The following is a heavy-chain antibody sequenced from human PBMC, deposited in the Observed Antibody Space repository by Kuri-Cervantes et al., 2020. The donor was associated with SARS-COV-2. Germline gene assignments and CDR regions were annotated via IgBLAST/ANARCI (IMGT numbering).Heavy chain of an antibody. CDR3: ARGSTDYSNGGHYYYYMDV. CDR2: INPNSGGT. D-gene: IGHD4-11*01. J-gene: IGHJ6*03. V-gene: IGHV1-2*02. Sequence: ASVKVSCKASGYTFTGYYMHWVRQAPGQGLEWMGWINPNSGGTNYAQKFQGRVTMTRDTSISTAYMELSRLRSDDTAVYYCARGSTDYSNGGHYYYYMDVWAKGPRSPSP. CDR1: GYTFTGYY.